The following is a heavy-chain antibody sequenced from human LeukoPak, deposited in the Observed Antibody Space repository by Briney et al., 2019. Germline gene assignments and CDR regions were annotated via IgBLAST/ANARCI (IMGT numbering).Heavy chain of an antibody. J-gene: IGHJ1*01. CDR3: ARDRRGCSSTSCYSYFQY. Sequence: GGSLRLSCAASGFTFSSYAMHWVRQAPGKGLEWVAVISYDGSNKYYADSVKGRFTISRDNSKNTLYLQMNSLRAEDTAVYYCARDRRGCSSTSCYSYFQYWGQGTLVTVSS. D-gene: IGHD2-2*01. CDR1: GFTFSSYA. V-gene: IGHV3-30-3*01. CDR2: ISYDGSNK.